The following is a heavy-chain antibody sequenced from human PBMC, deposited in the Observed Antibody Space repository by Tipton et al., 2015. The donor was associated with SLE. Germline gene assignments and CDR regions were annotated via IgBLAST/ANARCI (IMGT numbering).Heavy chain of an antibody. CDR3: ARHLSSSSWAFDY. D-gene: IGHD6-13*01. CDR1: GYSFTSYW. CDR2: IYPGDSNT. Sequence: QLVQSGAEVKKPGESLKISCKGSGYSFTSYWIGWVRQMPGKGLEWMGIIYPGDSNTRYSPSFQGQVTISADKSVSTAYLQWSSLKASDPAMYYCARHLSSSSWAFDYWGQGTLVTVSS. V-gene: IGHV5-51*01. J-gene: IGHJ4*02.